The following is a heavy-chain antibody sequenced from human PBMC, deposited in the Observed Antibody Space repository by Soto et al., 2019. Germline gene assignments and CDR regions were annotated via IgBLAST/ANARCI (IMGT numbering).Heavy chain of an antibody. Sequence: PGGSLRLSCVASGFTFSTFEMNWVRQAPGKGLEWVSYISSSGSPIYYAESVKGRFTISRDNAKNSLFLQMDSLRAEDTAVYYCARVKIAAAGDGFDYWGQGTLVTVSS. D-gene: IGHD6-13*01. CDR3: ARVKIAAAGDGFDY. CDR1: GFTFSTFE. V-gene: IGHV3-48*03. J-gene: IGHJ4*02. CDR2: ISSSGSPI.